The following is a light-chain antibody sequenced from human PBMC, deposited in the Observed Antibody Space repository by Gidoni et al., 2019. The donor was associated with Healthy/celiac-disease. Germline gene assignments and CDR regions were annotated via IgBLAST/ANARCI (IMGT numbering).Light chain of an antibody. J-gene: IGKJ4*01. CDR1: QSVSSY. CDR3: QQRSNWPPGLT. Sequence: EIVLTQSPATLSLSPGERATLSCSASQSVSSYLAWYQQKPGQAPRLLIYDASNRATGIPARFSGSGSGTDFALTISSLGPEDYAVYYCQQRSNWPPGLTFGGGTKVEIK. V-gene: IGKV3-11*01. CDR2: DAS.